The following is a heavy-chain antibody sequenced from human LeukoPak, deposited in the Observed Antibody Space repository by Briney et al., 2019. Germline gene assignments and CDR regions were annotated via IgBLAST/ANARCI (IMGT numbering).Heavy chain of an antibody. V-gene: IGHV1-2*02. D-gene: IGHD2-15*01. CDR2: INPNSGGT. J-gene: IGHJ6*02. CDR3: ARVGYCSGGACYSGPMDV. CDR1: GYTFSGYY. Sequence: GASVKVSCKASGYTFSGYYMHWVGQAPGQGLEWMGWINPNSGGTKYTQEFQGRVTMTRDTSISTVYMELSRLRSDDSAVYYCARVGYCSGGACYSGPMDVWGQGTTVTVSS.